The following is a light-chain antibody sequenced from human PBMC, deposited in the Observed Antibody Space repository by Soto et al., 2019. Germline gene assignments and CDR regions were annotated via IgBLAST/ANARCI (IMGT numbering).Light chain of an antibody. CDR1: QNINTK. V-gene: IGKV3-20*01. CDR2: GAS. CDR3: QHFGSSPPVI. Sequence: ERVMTQSPVTLSVSPGDRATLSCRASQNINTKLAWYQQMPGQAPRLLIHGASTRATGIPDRFRGSGSGSEFSLTISGLEPEDFAVYFCQHFGSSPPVIFGQGTRLEI. J-gene: IGKJ5*01.